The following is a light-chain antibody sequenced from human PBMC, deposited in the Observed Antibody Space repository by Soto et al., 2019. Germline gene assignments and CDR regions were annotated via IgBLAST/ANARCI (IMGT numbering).Light chain of an antibody. CDR3: QQRQYWPPIT. CDR2: DAS. V-gene: IGKV3-11*01. CDR1: LNVNSY. Sequence: ERVTTQSPATLSVSPGERATLSCRASLNVNSYLAWYQQKPGQAPRLLIYDASNRAAGIPARFSGSGSGTDFTLTISSLEPEDFAIYYCQQRQYWPPITFGQGTRLEIK. J-gene: IGKJ5*01.